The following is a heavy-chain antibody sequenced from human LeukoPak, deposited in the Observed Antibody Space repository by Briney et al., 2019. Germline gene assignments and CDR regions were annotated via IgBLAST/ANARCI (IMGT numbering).Heavy chain of an antibody. D-gene: IGHD6-6*01. J-gene: IGHJ6*02. CDR2: ISYDGSNK. CDR1: GFTFSSYG. CDR3: AKVRRAARPLSLHYYYXXGMDV. V-gene: IGHV3-30*18. Sequence: PGGSLRLSCAASGFTFSSYGMPWVRQAPGKGLEWVAVISYDGSNKYYADSVKGRFTISRDNSKNTLYLQMNSLRAEDTAVYYCAKVRRAARPLSLHYYYXXGMDVWGQGTTVTVSS.